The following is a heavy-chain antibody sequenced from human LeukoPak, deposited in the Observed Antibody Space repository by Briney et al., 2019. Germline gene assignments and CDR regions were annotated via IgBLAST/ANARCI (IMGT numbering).Heavy chain of an antibody. CDR3: ARHPDYGGNSDPNY. CDR1: GGSISSSSYY. CDR2: IYYSGST. Sequence: SETLSLTCTVSGGSISSSSYYWGWIRQPPGEGLEWIGSIYYSGSTYYNPSLKSRVTISVDTSKNQFSLKLSSVTAADTAVYYCARHPDYGGNSDPNYWGQGTLVTVSS. D-gene: IGHD4-23*01. J-gene: IGHJ4*02. V-gene: IGHV4-39*01.